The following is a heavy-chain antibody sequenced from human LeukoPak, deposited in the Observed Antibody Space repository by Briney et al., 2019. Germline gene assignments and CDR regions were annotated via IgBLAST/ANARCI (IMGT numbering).Heavy chain of an antibody. Sequence: SETLSLTCTVSGGSISSYYWSWIRQPAGKGLEWIGRIYTSGSTNYNPSLKSRVTMSVDTSKNQFSLKLSSVTAADTAVYYCAREVVGATTTRDWFDPWGQGTLDTVSS. V-gene: IGHV4-4*07. CDR2: IYTSGST. D-gene: IGHD1-26*01. CDR3: AREVVGATTTRDWFDP. CDR1: GGSISSYY. J-gene: IGHJ5*02.